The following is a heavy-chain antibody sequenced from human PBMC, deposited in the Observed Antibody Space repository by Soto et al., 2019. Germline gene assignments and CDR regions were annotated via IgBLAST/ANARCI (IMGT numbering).Heavy chain of an antibody. CDR2: IIPIFGTA. J-gene: IGHJ5*01. Sequence: GASVKVSCKASGGTFSSYAISWVRQAPGQGLEWMGGIIPIFGTAHYAQKFQGRVTITADESTSTAYIELSSLRSEDTAVYYCARDLAYYDILTGYYDSWGQGTLVTVSS. D-gene: IGHD3-9*01. V-gene: IGHV1-69*13. CDR3: ARDLAYYDILTGYYDS. CDR1: GGTFSSYA.